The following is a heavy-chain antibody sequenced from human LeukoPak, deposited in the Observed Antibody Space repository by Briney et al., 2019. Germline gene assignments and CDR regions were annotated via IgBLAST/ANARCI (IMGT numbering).Heavy chain of an antibody. D-gene: IGHD3-22*01. Sequence: PSETLSLTCTVSGGSISSSSYSWGWIRQPPGKGLEWIGSIYYSGSTYYNPSLKSRVTISVDTSKNQFSLKLSSVTAADTAVYYCARDSKTGRTYYYDSRGIWFDPWGQGTLVTVSS. CDR3: ARDSKTGRTYYYDSRGIWFDP. CDR2: IYYSGST. V-gene: IGHV4-39*07. CDR1: GGSISSSSYS. J-gene: IGHJ5*02.